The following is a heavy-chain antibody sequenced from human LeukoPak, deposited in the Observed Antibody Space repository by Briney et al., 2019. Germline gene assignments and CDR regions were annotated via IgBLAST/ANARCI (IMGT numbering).Heavy chain of an antibody. CDR3: ASHAAGTPNWFDH. V-gene: IGHV4-34*01. CDR1: GGSFSGYY. J-gene: IGHJ5*02. D-gene: IGHD6-13*01. CDR2: INHSGST. Sequence: SETLSLTCAVYGGSFSGYYWSWIRQPPGKGLEWLGEINHSGSTNYNPSLKSRVTISVDTSKNQFSLKLSSVTAADTAVYYCASHAAGTPNWFDHWGQGTLVTVSS.